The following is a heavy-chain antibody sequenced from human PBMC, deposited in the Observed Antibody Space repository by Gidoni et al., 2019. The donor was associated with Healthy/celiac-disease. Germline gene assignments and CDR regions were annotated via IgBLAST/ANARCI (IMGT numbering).Heavy chain of an antibody. D-gene: IGHD3-10*01. CDR1: GFTFSSYA. CDR2: ISGSGGST. CDR3: ARLPTYYYGSGSYMQDY. Sequence: EVQLLETGGGLVQPGGSLRLSCAASGFTFSSYAMSWVRQAPGKGLEWVAAISGSGGSTYYADSVKGRFTISRDKSKNTLYLQMNSRRAEDTAVYYCARLPTYYYGSGSYMQDYWGQGTLVTVSS. J-gene: IGHJ4*02. V-gene: IGHV3-23*01.